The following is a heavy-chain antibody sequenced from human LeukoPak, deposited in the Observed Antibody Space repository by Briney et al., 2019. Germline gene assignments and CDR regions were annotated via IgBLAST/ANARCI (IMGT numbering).Heavy chain of an antibody. Sequence: SETLSLTCTVSGGSIRSYFWSWLRQPPGKGLERIGYIWDTDITDYNPSLRSRVTISLDTSKNHFSLKLRSVTAADTALYFCARGLVLATDDAFDIWGQGTLVTVSS. CDR3: ARGLVLATDDAFDI. J-gene: IGHJ3*02. CDR2: IWDTDIT. V-gene: IGHV4-59*01. CDR1: GGSIRSYF. D-gene: IGHD5-12*01.